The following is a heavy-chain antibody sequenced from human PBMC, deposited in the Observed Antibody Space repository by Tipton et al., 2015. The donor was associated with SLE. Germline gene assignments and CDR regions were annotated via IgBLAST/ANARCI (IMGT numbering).Heavy chain of an antibody. D-gene: IGHD5-18*01. CDR3: ARSPGGQLWLQRAFDI. J-gene: IGHJ3*02. V-gene: IGHV3-23*01. CDR1: GFTFSSYA. CDR2: ISGSGGST. Sequence: GSLRLSCAASGFTFSSYAMSWVRQAPGKGLEWVSAISGSGGSTYYADSVKGRFTISVDTSKNQFSLKLSSVTAADTAVYYCARSPGGQLWLQRAFDIWGQGTMVTVSS.